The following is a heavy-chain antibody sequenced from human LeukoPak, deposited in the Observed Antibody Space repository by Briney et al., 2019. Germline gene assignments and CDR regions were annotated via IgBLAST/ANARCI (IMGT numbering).Heavy chain of an antibody. Sequence: GGSLRLSCAASGFTVSGDCMSWVRQAPGKGLDWVSVIYSGGGTYYADSVKGRFTISRHNSKNTLYLQMNSLRAEDTAVYYCARVSGYDFWSGYSTPYFDYWGQGTLVTVSS. D-gene: IGHD3-3*01. CDR3: ARVSGYDFWSGYSTPYFDY. CDR1: GFTVSGDC. CDR2: IYSGGGT. J-gene: IGHJ4*02. V-gene: IGHV3-53*04.